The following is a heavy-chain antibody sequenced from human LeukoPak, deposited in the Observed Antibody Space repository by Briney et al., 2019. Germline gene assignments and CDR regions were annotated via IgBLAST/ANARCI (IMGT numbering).Heavy chain of an antibody. V-gene: IGHV4-59*08. J-gene: IGHJ2*01. Sequence: SETLSLTCTVSGDSIRSYYWSWIRQSPGKGLEWIAYIYYNGRTYSNPSLKSRVTISLDMSKNQLSLKLNSVTAADTAVYYCVRHDYDTSWGLDWFFDLWGRGTLVIVSS. CDR2: IYYNGRT. D-gene: IGHD2-2*01. CDR3: VRHDYDTSWGLDWFFDL. CDR1: GDSIRSYY.